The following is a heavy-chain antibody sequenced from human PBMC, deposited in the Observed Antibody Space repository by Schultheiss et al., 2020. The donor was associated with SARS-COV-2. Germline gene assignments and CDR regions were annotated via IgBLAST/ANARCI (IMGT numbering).Heavy chain of an antibody. CDR1: GFAFRDYQ. D-gene: IGHD3-3*01. Sequence: GGSLRLSCAASGFAFRDYQMSWIRQAPGKGLEWVAVISYDGSNKYYADSVKGRFTISRDNSKNTLYLQMNSLRAEDTGVYYCARDLVLFGVTRGGIDYWGQGTLVTVSS. CDR3: ARDLVLFGVTRGGIDY. CDR2: ISYDGSNK. J-gene: IGHJ4*02. V-gene: IGHV3-30*04.